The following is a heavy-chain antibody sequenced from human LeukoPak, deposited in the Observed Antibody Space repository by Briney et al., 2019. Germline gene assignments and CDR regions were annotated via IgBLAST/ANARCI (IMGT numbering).Heavy chain of an antibody. CDR1: GYTFTGYY. J-gene: IGHJ3*02. CDR2: INPNSGGT. CDR3: ARDTELLWFGELLPTLDAFDI. D-gene: IGHD3-10*01. V-gene: IGHV1-2*02. Sequence: GASVKVSCKASGYTFTGYYMHWVRQAPGQGLEWMGWINPNSGGTNYAQKFQGRVTMTRDTSISTAYMELSRLRSDDTAVYYCARDTELLWFGELLPTLDAFDIWGQGTMVTVSS.